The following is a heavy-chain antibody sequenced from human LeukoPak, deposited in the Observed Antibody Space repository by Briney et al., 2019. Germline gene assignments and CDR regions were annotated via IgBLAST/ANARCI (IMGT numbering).Heavy chain of an antibody. D-gene: IGHD6-13*01. V-gene: IGHV4-59*01. CDR1: GGSISNYY. J-gene: IGHJ4*02. CDR3: ARSDTNAWYDY. CDR2: IYYSGTT. Sequence: SETLSLTCTLSGGSISNYYWSWMRQSPGKGLEWIGYIYYSGTTNYNPSLKGRMSLSVDTSKNQFSLKLASVTAADTAVYYCARSDTNAWYDYWGPGTLVTVSS.